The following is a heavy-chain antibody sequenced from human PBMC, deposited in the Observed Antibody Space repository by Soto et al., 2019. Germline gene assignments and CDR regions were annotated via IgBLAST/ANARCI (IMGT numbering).Heavy chain of an antibody. CDR1: GFTFSSYA. J-gene: IGHJ4*02. V-gene: IGHV3-23*01. D-gene: IGHD6-19*01. CDR2: ISGSGGST. Sequence: EVQLLESGGGLVQPGGSLRLSCTASGFTFSSYAMNCVRQAPGKGLEWVSVISGSGGSTYYADSVKGRFNISRDNSKHTLYLQMNSLTAEDTAVYYCASRTSGWYFDYWGQGTLVTVSS. CDR3: ASRTSGWYFDY.